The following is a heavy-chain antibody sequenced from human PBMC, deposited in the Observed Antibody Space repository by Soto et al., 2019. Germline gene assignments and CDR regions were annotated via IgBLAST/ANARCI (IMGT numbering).Heavy chain of an antibody. Sequence: SETLSLTCTVSGASITFGGYSWSWIRQTPGKGLEWIGYINHLETTFYNPSFESRLTLSIDRAKNQFSLKLHSMSAADRAVYFCARGGGSDSFDYWGQGILVTVS. D-gene: IGHD1-26*01. CDR2: INHLETT. J-gene: IGHJ4*02. CDR1: GASITFGGYS. CDR3: ARGGGSDSFDY. V-gene: IGHV4-30-2*01.